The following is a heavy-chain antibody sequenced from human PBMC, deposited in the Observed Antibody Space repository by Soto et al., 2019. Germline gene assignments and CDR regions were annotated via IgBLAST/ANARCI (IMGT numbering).Heavy chain of an antibody. CDR2: ITGNSARI. J-gene: IGHJ3*01. Sequence: RGPLRLSSAASDSTIRRYALSWVRQAPGKALEWVSGITGNSARIYYADSVKGRFSISRDNSKNTLYLQMDTLRAEDTAVYYCAKNGDFDYDAFVVWGQAPVVAGS. V-gene: IGHV3-23*01. CDR1: DSTIRRYA. CDR3: AKNGDFDYDAFVV. D-gene: IGHD3-16*01.